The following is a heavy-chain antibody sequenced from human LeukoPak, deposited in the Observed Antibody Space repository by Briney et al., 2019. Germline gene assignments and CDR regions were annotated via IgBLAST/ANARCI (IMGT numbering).Heavy chain of an antibody. CDR3: AREVITMVRGVINWYFDL. J-gene: IGHJ2*01. Sequence: KPSETLSLPCTVSGGSLSSYYWSWVRQPPGKGLEWVWDIYYSGSTNYNPSLKSRVTISVDTSKNQFSQKLSSVTAADTAVYYCAREVITMVRGVINWYFDLWGRGTLVTVSS. D-gene: IGHD3-10*01. CDR1: GGSLSSYY. CDR2: IYYSGST. V-gene: IGHV4-59*01.